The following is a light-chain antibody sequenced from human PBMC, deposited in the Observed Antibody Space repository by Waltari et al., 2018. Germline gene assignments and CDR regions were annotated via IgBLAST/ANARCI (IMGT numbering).Light chain of an antibody. CDR1: SSNIESNT. CDR3: AAWDDSLNGPV. CDR2: SNN. V-gene: IGLV1-44*01. J-gene: IGLJ2*01. Sequence: QSVLTPPPSASGTPGQRVTISCSASSSNIESNTVKWYQQLPGTAPKLLIYSNNQRPSGVPDRFSGSKSGTSASLAISGLQSEDEADYYCAAWDDSLNGPVFGGGTKLTVL.